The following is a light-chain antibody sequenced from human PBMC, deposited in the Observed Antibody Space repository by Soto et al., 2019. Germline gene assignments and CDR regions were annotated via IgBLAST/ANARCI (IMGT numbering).Light chain of an antibody. CDR3: QYYGNSPLT. CDR1: QSVRSNF. V-gene: IGKV3-20*01. J-gene: IGKJ1*01. Sequence: EIVLTQSPGTLSLSPGERATLSCRASQSVRSNFLAWYQQNPGQAPRLLIYGAFNRATGIPDRFSGGGSGTDFTLTITRLEPEDFAVYYCQYYGNSPLTFGQGTKVDI. CDR2: GAF.